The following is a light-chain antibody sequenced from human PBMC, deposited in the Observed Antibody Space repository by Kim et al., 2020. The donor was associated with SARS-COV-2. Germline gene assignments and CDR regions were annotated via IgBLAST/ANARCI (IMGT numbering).Light chain of an antibody. Sequence: SVGDRVTITCRASQSINTLLAWYQQKPGKAPTLLIYDASTLESGVPPRFSGSGSGTEFTLTISSLQRDDFATYYCQQYNAYSSWTFGQGTKVDIK. V-gene: IGKV1-5*01. CDR2: DAS. J-gene: IGKJ1*01. CDR1: QSINTL. CDR3: QQYNAYSSWT.